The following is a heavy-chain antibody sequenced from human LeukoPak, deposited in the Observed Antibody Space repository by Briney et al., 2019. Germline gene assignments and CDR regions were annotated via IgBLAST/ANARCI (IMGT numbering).Heavy chain of an antibody. CDR3: ARAGHYYDSSGYYFHDAFDI. Sequence: GGSLRLSCAASGFTFDDCGMSWVRQAPGKGLEWVSGINWNGGSTGYADSVKGRFTISRDNAKNSLYLQMNSLRAEDTALYHCARAGHYYDSSGYYFHDAFDIWGQGTMVTVSS. J-gene: IGHJ3*02. V-gene: IGHV3-20*01. D-gene: IGHD3-22*01. CDR1: GFTFDDCG. CDR2: INWNGGST.